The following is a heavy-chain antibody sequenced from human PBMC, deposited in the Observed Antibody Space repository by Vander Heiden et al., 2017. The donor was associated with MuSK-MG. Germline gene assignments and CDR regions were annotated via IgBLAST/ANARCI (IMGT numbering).Heavy chain of an antibody. D-gene: IGHD6-13*01. CDR2: IYYSGST. CDR1: GGSISSYY. V-gene: IGHV4-59*01. Sequence: QVQLQESGPGLVKPSETLSLTCTVSGGSISSYYWSWIRQPPGKGLEWIGYIYYSGSTNYNPSLKSRVTISVDTSKNQLSLKLSSVTAADTAVYYCAREGSSWYGGGYYFDYWGQGTLVTVSS. CDR3: AREGSSWYGGGYYFDY. J-gene: IGHJ4*02.